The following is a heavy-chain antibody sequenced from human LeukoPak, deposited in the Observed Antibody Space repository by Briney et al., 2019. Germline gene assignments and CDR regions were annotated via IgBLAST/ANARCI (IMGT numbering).Heavy chain of an antibody. V-gene: IGHV1-18*01. CDR2: ISAYNGNT. CDR3: ARPTIFGSVAFDI. D-gene: IGHD3-3*01. J-gene: IGHJ3*02. Sequence: GASVKVSRKASGYTLTSYGISGVRQAPGQGREWVGWISAYNGNTNYAQKLQGRVTMTTDTSTSTPYMELRSLRSDDTAVYYCARPTIFGSVAFDIWGQGTMVTVSS. CDR1: GYTLTSYG.